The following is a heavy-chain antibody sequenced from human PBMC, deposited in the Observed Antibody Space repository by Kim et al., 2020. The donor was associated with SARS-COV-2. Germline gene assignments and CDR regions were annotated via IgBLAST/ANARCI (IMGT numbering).Heavy chain of an antibody. CDR2: ISYDGSNK. V-gene: IGHV3-30*04. J-gene: IGHJ6*02. D-gene: IGHD3-10*01. CDR1: GFTFSSYA. CDR3: ARDLGYSGSGYYYYGMDV. Sequence: GGSLRLSCAASGFTFSSYAMHWVRQAPGKGLEWVAVISYDGSNKYYADSVKGRFTISRDNSKNTLYLQMNSLRAEDTAVYYCARDLGYSGSGYYYYGMDVWGQGTTVTVSS.